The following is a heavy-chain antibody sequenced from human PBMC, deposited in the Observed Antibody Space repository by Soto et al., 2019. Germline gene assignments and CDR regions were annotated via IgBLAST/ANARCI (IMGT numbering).Heavy chain of an antibody. Sequence: SETLSLTCAVYGGSFSGYYWSWIRQPPGKGLEWIGEINHSGSTNYNPSLKSRVTISVDTSKNQFSLKLSSVTAADTAVYYCAGYIYGGNSFDYWGQGTLVTVSS. CDR2: INHSGST. V-gene: IGHV4-34*01. J-gene: IGHJ4*02. CDR1: GGSFSGYY. D-gene: IGHD4-17*01. CDR3: AGYIYGGNSFDY.